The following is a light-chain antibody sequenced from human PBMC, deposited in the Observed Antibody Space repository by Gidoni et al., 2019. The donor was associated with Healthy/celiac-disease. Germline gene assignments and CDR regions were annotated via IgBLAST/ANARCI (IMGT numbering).Light chain of an antibody. CDR2: KAS. J-gene: IGKJ1*01. V-gene: IGKV1-5*03. CDR1: QSISSW. CDR3: QQYSSYWT. Sequence: DIQMTQSPSTLSASVGDRVTITCRASQSISSWLAWYQQKPGKAPKLLIYKASSLESGVPSRFSGSGSGTEFTLTISSLQPDDFATYYCQQYSSYWTFGQXTKVEIK.